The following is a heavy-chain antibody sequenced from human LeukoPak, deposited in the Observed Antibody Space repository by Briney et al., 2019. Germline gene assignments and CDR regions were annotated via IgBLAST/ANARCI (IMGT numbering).Heavy chain of an antibody. D-gene: IGHD4-17*01. CDR2: INHSGST. V-gene: IGHV4-34*01. CDR1: GGSFSGYC. Sequence: SETLSLTCAVYGGSFSGYCWSWIRQPPGKGLEWIGEINHSGSTNYNPSLKSRVTISVDTSKNQFSLKLSSVTAADTAVYYCARNRGGYGDYLGWFDPWGQGTLVTVSS. CDR3: ARNRGGYGDYLGWFDP. J-gene: IGHJ5*02.